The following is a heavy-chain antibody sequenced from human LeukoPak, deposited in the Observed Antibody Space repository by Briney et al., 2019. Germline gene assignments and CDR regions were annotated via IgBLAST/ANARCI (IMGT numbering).Heavy chain of an antibody. D-gene: IGHD3-22*01. CDR3: ARLVSDSSGYYNFDY. V-gene: IGHV4-39*01. CDR2: MYYSGST. CDR1: GGSISSSSYA. Sequence: ETLSLTCTVSGGSISSSSYAWGWIRQPPGKGLEWIGSMYYSGSTHHNPSLKSRVTVSVDTSKNQFSLKLSSVTAADTAVYYCARLVSDSSGYYNFDYWGQGTLVTVSS. J-gene: IGHJ4*02.